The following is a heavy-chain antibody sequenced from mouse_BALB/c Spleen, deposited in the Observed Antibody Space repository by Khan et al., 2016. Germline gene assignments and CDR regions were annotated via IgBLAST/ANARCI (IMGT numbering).Heavy chain of an antibody. Sequence: VQLKESGAELVKPGASVKLSCTASGFNIKDTYIHWVKQRPEQGLEWIGRIDPGNGNTRYDPKFQGKATITADTSSNTASLHLSSLTSEDTAVYYCARRGPIVYYGSSCGYWGQGTTLTVSS. CDR3: ARRGPIVYYGSSCGY. J-gene: IGHJ2*01. D-gene: IGHD1-1*01. CDR2: IDPGNGNT. CDR1: GFNIKDTY. V-gene: IGHV14-3*02.